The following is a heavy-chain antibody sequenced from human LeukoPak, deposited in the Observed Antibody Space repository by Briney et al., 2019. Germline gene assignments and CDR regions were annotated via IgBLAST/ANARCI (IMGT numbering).Heavy chain of an antibody. CDR2: IYSGGST. D-gene: IGHD1-26*01. V-gene: IGHV3-66*01. J-gene: IGHJ3*02. CDR1: GFTVSSNY. Sequence: GGSLRLSCAASGFTVSSNYMSWVRQAPGKGLEWVSVIYSGGSTYYADSVKGRFTISGDNPKNTLYLQMNSLRAEDTAVYYCARDPTARRGSPYDAFDIWGQGTMVTVSS. CDR3: ARDPTARRGSPYDAFDI.